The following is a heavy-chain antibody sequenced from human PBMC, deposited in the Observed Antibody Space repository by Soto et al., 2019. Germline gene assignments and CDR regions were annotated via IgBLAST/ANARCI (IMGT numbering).Heavy chain of an antibody. Sequence: ASVKVSCKASGYTFTGYYMHWVRQAPGQGLEWMGWINPNSGGTNYAQKFQGWVTMTRDTSISTAYMELSRLRSDDTAVYYCARANRDCSGGSCYPDYFAYPAQRTPVPVSS. CDR2: INPNSGGT. CDR3: ARANRDCSGGSCYPDYFAY. CDR1: GYTFTGYY. J-gene: IGHJ4*02. V-gene: IGHV1-2*04. D-gene: IGHD2-15*01.